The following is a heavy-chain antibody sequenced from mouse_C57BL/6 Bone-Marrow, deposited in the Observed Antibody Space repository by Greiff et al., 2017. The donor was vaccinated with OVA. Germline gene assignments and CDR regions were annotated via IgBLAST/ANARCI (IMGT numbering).Heavy chain of an antibody. CDR3: ARGGYYGSSLAY. Sequence: VQLQQSGAELARPGASVKLSCKASGYTFTSYGLSWVKQRTGQGLEWIGEISPRSGNTYYNEKFKGKATLTADKSSSTAYMELRSLTSEDSAVYFCARGGYYGSSLAYWGQGTLVTVSA. J-gene: IGHJ3*01. CDR2: ISPRSGNT. V-gene: IGHV1-81*01. CDR1: GYTFTSYG. D-gene: IGHD1-1*01.